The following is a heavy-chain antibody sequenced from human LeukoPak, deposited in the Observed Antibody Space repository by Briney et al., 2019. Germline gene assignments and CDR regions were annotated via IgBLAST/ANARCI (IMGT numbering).Heavy chain of an antibody. Sequence: GGSLRLSCVASGFIVSSNYMSWVRQAPGKGLEWVSVIQSGGITDHADSVKGRFTISRDNAKNSLYLQMNSLRAEDTAVYYCARELAGHYYGSGSSFDYWGQGTLVTVSS. CDR2: IQSGGIT. CDR3: ARELAGHYYGSGSSFDY. J-gene: IGHJ4*02. D-gene: IGHD3-10*01. CDR1: GFIVSSNY. V-gene: IGHV3-53*01.